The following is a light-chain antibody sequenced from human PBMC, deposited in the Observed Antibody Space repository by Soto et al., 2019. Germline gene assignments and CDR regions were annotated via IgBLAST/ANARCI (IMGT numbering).Light chain of an antibody. CDR2: AAI. CDR3: QKYYNAPRT. V-gene: IGKV1-27*01. J-gene: IGKJ1*01. Sequence: DIQMTQSPSSLSASVGDRVTITCRASQDIANYLAWYQQKPGKVPKLLIYAAITLQSGVPSRFSGSGSGTDFPHTISSLQPEDVATYYCQKYYNAPRTFGQGTKVEIK. CDR1: QDIANY.